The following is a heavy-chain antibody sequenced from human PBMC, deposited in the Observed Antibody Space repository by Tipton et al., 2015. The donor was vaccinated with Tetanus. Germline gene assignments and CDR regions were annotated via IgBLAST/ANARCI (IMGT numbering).Heavy chain of an antibody. CDR2: INHRGGT. D-gene: IGHD6-19*01. Sequence: TLSLTCAVSGGSFSGFYWSWIRQPPGKGLEWIGEINHRGGTSYNPSLKSRVTISVDTSKNQFSLTMSSVTAADTAVYYCAILPKRWLDPRGAPRGQVVLVAVSS. CDR3: AILPKRWLDPRGAP. CDR1: GGSFSGFY. J-gene: IGHJ5*02. V-gene: IGHV4-34*01.